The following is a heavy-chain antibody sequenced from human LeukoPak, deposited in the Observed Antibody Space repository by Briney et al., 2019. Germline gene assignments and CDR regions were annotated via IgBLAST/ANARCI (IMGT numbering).Heavy chain of an antibody. V-gene: IGHV3-23*01. CDR2: ISGGGDIT. D-gene: IGHD6-19*01. J-gene: IGHJ4*02. Sequence: GGSLRLSCAASGFNFANHAMSWVRQTPGKGLEWVSAISGGGDITYYADSVTGRFTISRDNAKNSLYLQMNSLGAEDTAVYYCARAALSSGWKAGINYWGQGTLVTVSS. CDR1: GFNFANHA. CDR3: ARAALSSGWKAGINY.